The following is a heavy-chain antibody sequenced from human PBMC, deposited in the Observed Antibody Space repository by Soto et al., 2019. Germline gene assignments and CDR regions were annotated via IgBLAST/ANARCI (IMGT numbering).Heavy chain of an antibody. J-gene: IGHJ6*03. Sequence: QVQLVQSGAEVEKPGASVKVSCKASGYTFTNYAVHWVRQAPGQRLEWMGWINAGNGNTRFSQNLQGRVTITRDTSALTVYRELSSLRSEDTAVYYCARGHLAVVPVASWFYYMDVWGKGTTVTFSS. CDR1: GYTFTNYA. CDR3: ARGHLAVVPVASWFYYMDV. V-gene: IGHV1-3*01. D-gene: IGHD2-2*01. CDR2: INAGNGNT.